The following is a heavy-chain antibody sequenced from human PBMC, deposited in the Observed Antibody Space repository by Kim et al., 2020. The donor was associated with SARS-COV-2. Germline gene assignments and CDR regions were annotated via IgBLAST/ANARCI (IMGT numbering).Heavy chain of an antibody. CDR1: GGSVSISSYY. CDR3: ARRTTDYDYYGMDV. Sequence: SETLSLTCTVSGGSVSISSYYWDWIRQPPGKGLEWIGNVYYDGNTYYNPSFKSRVTISVDRSKNQFSLRLSSVTAADTAVYFCARRTTDYDYYGMDVWGRGTTVTVSS. D-gene: IGHD1-7*01. V-gene: IGHV4-39*01. CDR2: VYYDGNT. J-gene: IGHJ6*02.